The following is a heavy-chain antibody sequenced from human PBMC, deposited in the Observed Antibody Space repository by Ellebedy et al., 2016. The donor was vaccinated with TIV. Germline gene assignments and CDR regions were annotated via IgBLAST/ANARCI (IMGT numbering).Heavy chain of an antibody. J-gene: IGHJ4*02. V-gene: IGHV3-21*01. CDR1: GFTIRDYA. Sequence: GESLKISCAASGFTIRDYAMNWVRQAPGKGLEWVSSINDRGSHIYYTDSVKGRFTISRDNAKNSLFLQMNSLGADDTAVYYCARDPRPYLRFGYFDFWGQGTQVTVSS. CDR3: ARDPRPYLRFGYFDF. D-gene: IGHD2-2*01. CDR2: INDRGSHI.